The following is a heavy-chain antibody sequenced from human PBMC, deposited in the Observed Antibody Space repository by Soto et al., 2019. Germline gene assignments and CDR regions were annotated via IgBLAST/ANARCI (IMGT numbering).Heavy chain of an antibody. CDR2: ISSGGEYL. CDR1: GLTFSAFG. J-gene: IGHJ6*02. CDR3: PTDAASGSVMGF. V-gene: IGHV3-21*01. Sequence: EVQLVESGGGLVKPGGSLRLSCAASGLTFSAFGMNWVRQAPGKGLEWVSSISSGGEYLDYADSVKGRLTLSRDNAKNSLFLQLDSLKVDYTPVYYCPTDAASGSVMGFWGQCTTVTVSS. D-gene: IGHD6-13*01.